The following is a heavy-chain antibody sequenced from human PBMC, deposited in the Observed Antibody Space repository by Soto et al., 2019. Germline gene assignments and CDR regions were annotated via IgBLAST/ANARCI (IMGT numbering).Heavy chain of an antibody. Sequence: ASVKVSCKVSGYTLTELSMHWVRQAPGKGLEWMGGFDPEDGETIYAQKFQGRVTMTEDTSTDTAYMELSSLRSEDTAVYYCATDSSNWGKAGFDYWGQGTLVTVSS. D-gene: IGHD7-27*01. CDR3: ATDSSNWGKAGFDY. V-gene: IGHV1-24*01. J-gene: IGHJ4*02. CDR2: FDPEDGET. CDR1: GYTLTELS.